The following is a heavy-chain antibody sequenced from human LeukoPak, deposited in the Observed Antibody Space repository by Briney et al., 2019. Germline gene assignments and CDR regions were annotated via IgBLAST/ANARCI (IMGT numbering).Heavy chain of an antibody. Sequence: TSETLSLTCTVSGXSISSYYWSWIRQPPGKGLEWIGYIYYSGSTNYNPSLKSRVTISVDTSKNQFSLKLSSVTAADTAVYYCARERTGAFDIWGQGTMVTVSS. J-gene: IGHJ3*02. CDR1: GXSISSYY. D-gene: IGHD1/OR15-1a*01. CDR3: ARERTGAFDI. V-gene: IGHV4-59*01. CDR2: IYYSGST.